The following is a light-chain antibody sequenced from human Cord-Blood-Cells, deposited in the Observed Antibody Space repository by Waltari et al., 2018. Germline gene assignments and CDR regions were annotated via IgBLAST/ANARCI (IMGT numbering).Light chain of an antibody. J-gene: IGLJ7*01. CDR1: SSDVGVYNY. Sequence: QSALTQPASVSGSPGQSITISCTGTSSDVGVYNYVSWYQQHPGKAPKLMIYDVSNRPSGVSNRFSGSKSGNTASLTISGLQAEDEADYYCSSYTSSSTAVFGGGTQLTVL. CDR3: SSYTSSSTAV. V-gene: IGLV2-14*01. CDR2: DVS.